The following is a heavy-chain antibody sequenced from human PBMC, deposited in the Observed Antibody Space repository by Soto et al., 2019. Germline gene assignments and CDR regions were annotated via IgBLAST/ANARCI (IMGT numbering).Heavy chain of an antibody. CDR3: ARGDYGTGGYPFPYFDY. V-gene: IGHV1-2*02. J-gene: IGHJ4*02. CDR2: INPDSGAT. D-gene: IGHD2-8*02. Sequence: HEHLVQSGAEVKRPGASLKVSCKASGYSFTGYYIHWVRQAPGQGLEWMGWINPDSGATNCAQNFKGRVTLNSDTSISTASMDLTSLTSDDTAVYYCARGDYGTGGYPFPYFDYWGQGTLVIVSS. CDR1: GYSFTGYY.